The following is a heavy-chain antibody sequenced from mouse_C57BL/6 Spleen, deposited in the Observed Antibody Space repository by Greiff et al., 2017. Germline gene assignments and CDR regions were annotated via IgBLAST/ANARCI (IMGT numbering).Heavy chain of an antibody. D-gene: IGHD3-1*01. J-gene: IGHJ4*01. CDR1: GFSLTSYG. V-gene: IGHV2-5*01. CDR2: ICRGGST. CDR3: AKAGSYYAMDY. Sequence: VKLMESGPGLVQPSQSLSITCTVSGFSLTSYGVHWVRQSPGKGLEWLGVICRGGSTDYNAAFMSRLSISKDNSKSQVFYKMNSLQADDTAIYYCAKAGSYYAMDYWGQGTSVTVSS.